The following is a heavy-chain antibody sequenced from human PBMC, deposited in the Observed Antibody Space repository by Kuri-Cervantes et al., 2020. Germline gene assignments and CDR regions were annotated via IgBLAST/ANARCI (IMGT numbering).Heavy chain of an antibody. Sequence: SETLSLTCAVYGGSFSGYYWSWIRQPPGKGLEWIGEINHSGSINYNPSLKSRVTISVDTSKNQFSLKLSSVTAADTAVYYCARTVTMIVVSNSENWFDPWGQGTLVTVSS. J-gene: IGHJ5*02. CDR3: ARTVTMIVVSNSENWFDP. CDR1: GGSFSGYY. D-gene: IGHD3-22*01. V-gene: IGHV4-34*01. CDR2: INHSGSI.